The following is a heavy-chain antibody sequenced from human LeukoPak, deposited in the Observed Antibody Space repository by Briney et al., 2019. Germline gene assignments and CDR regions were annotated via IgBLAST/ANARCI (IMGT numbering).Heavy chain of an antibody. D-gene: IGHD6-19*01. CDR2: IYYSGTS. CDR1: GGSVSSYY. Sequence: SETLSLTCTVSGGSVSSYYWSWIRQSPGKGRERIGYIYYSGTSNYNPSLKSRVTISIDTYNNQFSLNLSSVTAADTAVYYCVRQRVGRVAGTCDYWGQGTLVTVSS. CDR3: VRQRVGRVAGTCDY. J-gene: IGHJ4*02. V-gene: IGHV4-59*08.